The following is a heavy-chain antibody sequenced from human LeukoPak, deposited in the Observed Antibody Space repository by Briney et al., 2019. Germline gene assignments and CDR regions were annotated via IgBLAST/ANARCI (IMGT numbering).Heavy chain of an antibody. V-gene: IGHV1-69*06. D-gene: IGHD2-15*01. CDR3: ARSGAFCSGEDCYSGRTWFDP. J-gene: IGHJ5*02. Sequence: ASVKVSCKASGGTFSSYAISWVRQAPGQGLEWMGGIIPIFGTANYAQKFQGRVTITADKSTSTAYMELNSLRAEDTAVYYCARSGAFCSGEDCYSGRTWFDPWGQGTLVAISS. CDR2: IIPIFGTA. CDR1: GGTFSSYA.